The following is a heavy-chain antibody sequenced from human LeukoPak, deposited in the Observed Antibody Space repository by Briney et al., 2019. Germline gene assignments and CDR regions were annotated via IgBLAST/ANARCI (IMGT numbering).Heavy chain of an antibody. D-gene: IGHD2-15*01. V-gene: IGHV4-39*01. CDR1: GDSISSTSYF. J-gene: IGHJ4*02. CDR2: IYYSGTP. Sequence: SETLSLTCTVSGDSISSTSYFWGWIRQPPGKGLEWIGTIYYSGTPYYNPSLKSRVTISVDTSKNQFSLKLSSVSASDTAVYYCARHKCSGIYCPFDYWGQGTLITVSS. CDR3: ARHKCSGIYCPFDY.